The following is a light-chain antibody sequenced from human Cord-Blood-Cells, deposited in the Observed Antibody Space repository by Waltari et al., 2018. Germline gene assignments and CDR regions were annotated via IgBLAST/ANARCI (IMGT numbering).Light chain of an antibody. CDR1: QSISSY. V-gene: IGKV1-39*01. J-gene: IGKJ4*01. CDR3: QQSYSTPGIT. CDR2: GAS. Sequence: DIQMTQSPSSLSASVGDRVTITCRASQSISSYLNWYQQKPGKAPKLLIYGASSLQSGVPSRFSGSGSGTDFTLTISSLQPEDFATYYCQQSYSTPGITFGGGTKVEIK.